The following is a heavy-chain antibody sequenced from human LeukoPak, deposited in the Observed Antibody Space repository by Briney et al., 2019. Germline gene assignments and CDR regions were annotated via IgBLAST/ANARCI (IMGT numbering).Heavy chain of an antibody. Sequence: ASVKVSRKASGYTFTSYGISWVRQAPGQGLACMGWISAYNGNTHYAQKLQGRVTMTTDTSTSTAYMELRSLRSDETAVYYCARGGGYSSYDLIDYWGQGTLVTVSS. CDR2: ISAYNGNT. V-gene: IGHV1-18*01. CDR1: GYTFTSYG. J-gene: IGHJ4*02. CDR3: ARGGGYSSYDLIDY. D-gene: IGHD5-12*01.